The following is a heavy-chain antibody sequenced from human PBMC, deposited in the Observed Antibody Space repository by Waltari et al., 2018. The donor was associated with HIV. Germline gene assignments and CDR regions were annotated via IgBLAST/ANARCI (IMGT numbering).Heavy chain of an antibody. J-gene: IGHJ6*02. CDR1: GGSISSGGYY. CDR3: ARDRITMVQGVRFALPYGMDV. D-gene: IGHD3-10*01. V-gene: IGHV4-31*03. CDR2: TYYSVST. Sequence: QVQLQESGPGLVKPSQTLSLTCTVSGGSISSGGYYWSWIRQHPGKGLEWIGSTYYSVSTYYNPSLKSRVTISVDTSKNQFSLKLSSVTAADTAVYYCARDRITMVQGVRFALPYGMDVWGQGTTVTVSS.